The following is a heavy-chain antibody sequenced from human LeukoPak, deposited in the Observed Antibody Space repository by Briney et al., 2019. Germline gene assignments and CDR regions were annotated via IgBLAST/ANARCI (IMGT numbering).Heavy chain of an antibody. CDR1: GGSISSSSYY. Sequence: SETLSLTCTASGGSISSSSYYWGWIRQPPGKGLEWIGFIYYSGSTYYNPSLKSRVTISVDTSKNQFSLKLSSVTAADTAVYYCAGDCGGDCIDYWGQGTLVTVSS. D-gene: IGHD2-21*02. V-gene: IGHV4-39*01. CDR3: AGDCGGDCIDY. J-gene: IGHJ4*02. CDR2: IYYSGST.